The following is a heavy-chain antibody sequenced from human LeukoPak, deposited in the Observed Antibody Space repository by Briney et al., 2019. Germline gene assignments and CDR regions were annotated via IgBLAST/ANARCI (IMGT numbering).Heavy chain of an antibody. V-gene: IGHV1-18*01. D-gene: IGHD6-19*01. J-gene: IGHJ4*02. CDR2: ISPYSGNT. Sequence: ASVKVSFKASGYTFTSYGISWVRQAPGQGLEWMGWISPYSGNTNYAQKLQGRVTMTTDTSTSTAHMELRSLRSDDTAVYSCARVVDSSGWYAFDYWGQGTLVTVSS. CDR3: ARVVDSSGWYAFDY. CDR1: GYTFTSYG.